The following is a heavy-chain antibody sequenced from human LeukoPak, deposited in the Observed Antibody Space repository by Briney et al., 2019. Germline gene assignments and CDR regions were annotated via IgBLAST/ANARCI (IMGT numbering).Heavy chain of an antibody. CDR3: ARDHNSSSWYPYYFDY. D-gene: IGHD6-13*01. Sequence: GGSLRLSCAASGFTFSSYSMNWVRQAPGKGLEWVSSITPSGDGTYYAASVKGRFTISRDNSKNTLYLQMNSLRAEDTAVYYCARDHNSSSWYPYYFDYWGQGTLVTVSS. J-gene: IGHJ4*02. CDR2: ITPSGDGT. CDR1: GFTFSSYS. V-gene: IGHV3-21*04.